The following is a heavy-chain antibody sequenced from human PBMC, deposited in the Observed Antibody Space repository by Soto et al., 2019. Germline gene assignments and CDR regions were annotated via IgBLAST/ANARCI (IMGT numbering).Heavy chain of an antibody. Sequence: PSETLSVTCTVSGGSINNYYRSWIRQPPGKGLEWIGYIFYSGSPTYNPSLKSRVTISVDTSKNQFSLKLSSVTAADTAVYYCARGSDYGRYWGQGTLVTVSS. CDR2: IFYSGSP. D-gene: IGHD4-17*01. CDR1: GGSINNYY. CDR3: ARGSDYGRY. J-gene: IGHJ4*02. V-gene: IGHV4-59*01.